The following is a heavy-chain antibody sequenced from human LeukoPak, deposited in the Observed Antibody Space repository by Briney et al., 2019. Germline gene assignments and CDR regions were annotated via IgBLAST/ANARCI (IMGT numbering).Heavy chain of an antibody. Sequence: GGSLRLSCVASVFSVSSNCMTWVRQAPGGGLEWVSVIYSDGSTYYSGSVKGRFTISRDSSKNTLYLQMNNLRAEDTAVYYCARERIYFGSGGDLRDAPLFYYYGMDVWGQGTTVTVSS. CDR2: IYSDGST. CDR3: ARERIYFGSGGDLRDAPLFYYYGMDV. V-gene: IGHV3-53*01. J-gene: IGHJ6*02. CDR1: VFSVSSNC. D-gene: IGHD3-10*01.